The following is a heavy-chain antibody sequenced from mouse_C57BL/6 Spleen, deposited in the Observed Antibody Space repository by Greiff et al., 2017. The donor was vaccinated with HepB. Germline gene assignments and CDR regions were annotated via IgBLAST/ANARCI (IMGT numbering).Heavy chain of an antibody. CDR1: GFTFSSYA. J-gene: IGHJ4*01. D-gene: IGHD1-1*01. CDR3: TREADYYGSSDYAMDY. V-gene: IGHV5-9-1*02. CDR2: ISSGGDYI. Sequence: EVHLVESGEGLVKPGGSLKLSCAASGFTFSSYAMSWVRQTPEKRLEWVAYISSGGDYIYYADTVKGRFTISRDNARNTLYLQRSSLKSEDTAMYYCTREADYYGSSDYAMDYWGQGTSVTVSS.